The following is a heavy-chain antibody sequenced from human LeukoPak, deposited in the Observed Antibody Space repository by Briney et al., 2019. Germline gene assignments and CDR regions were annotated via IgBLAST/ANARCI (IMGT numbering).Heavy chain of an antibody. V-gene: IGHV3-7*01. CDR1: GFTFSSYW. Sequence: GGSLRLSCVASGFTFSSYWMSWVRQAPGKGLEWVANIKQDGSEKYYVDSVKGRFTISRDNAKNSLYLQMNSLRAEDTAVYYCARDNRITIFGVVTYFDYWGQGTLVTVSS. CDR2: IKQDGSEK. D-gene: IGHD3-3*01. CDR3: ARDNRITIFGVVTYFDY. J-gene: IGHJ4*02.